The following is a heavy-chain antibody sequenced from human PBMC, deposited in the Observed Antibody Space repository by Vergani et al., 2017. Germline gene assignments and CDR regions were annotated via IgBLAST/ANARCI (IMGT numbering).Heavy chain of an antibody. J-gene: IGHJ4*02. Sequence: EVQLVESGGGLVKPGGSLRLSCAASGFTFSSYSMNWVRQAPGKGLEWDSAISSSSSYIYYADSVKGRFTISRDNAKNSLYLQMNSLRAEDTAVYYCARGKFGSFDYWGQGTLVTVSS. D-gene: IGHD3-10*01. CDR3: ARGKFGSFDY. CDR1: GFTFSSYS. CDR2: ISSSSSYI. V-gene: IGHV3-21*01.